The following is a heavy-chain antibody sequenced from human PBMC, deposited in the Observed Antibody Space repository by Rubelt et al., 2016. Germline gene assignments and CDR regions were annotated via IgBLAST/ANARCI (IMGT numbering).Heavy chain of an antibody. Sequence: AISRDNSKNTLYLQMNSLRAEDTAVYYCARGRTTGYSSQYYFDYWGQGTLVTVSS. V-gene: IGHV3-30*09. D-gene: IGHD3-9*01. CDR3: ARGRTTGYSSQYYFDY. J-gene: IGHJ4*02.